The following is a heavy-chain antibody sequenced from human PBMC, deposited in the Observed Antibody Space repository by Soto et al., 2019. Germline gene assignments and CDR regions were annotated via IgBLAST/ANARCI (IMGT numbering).Heavy chain of an antibody. CDR3: VKPPVITASYYYYDMDV. CDR1: GFTFSSYA. CDR2: ISGSGGST. J-gene: IGHJ6*02. V-gene: IGHV3-23*01. Sequence: LRLSCAASGFTFSSYAMSWVRQAPGKGLEWVSAISGSGGSTYYADSVKGRFTISRDNSKNTLYLQMNSLRAEDTAVYYCVKPPVITASYYYYDMDVWGQGTTVTVSS. D-gene: IGHD4-4*01.